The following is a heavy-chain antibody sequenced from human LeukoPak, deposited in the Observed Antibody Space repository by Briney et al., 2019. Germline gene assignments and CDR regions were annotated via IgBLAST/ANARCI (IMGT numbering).Heavy chain of an antibody. CDR1: GGSISSRSYY. J-gene: IGHJ4*02. CDR3: AREWRGSYGFTYFDY. D-gene: IGHD5-18*01. CDR2: IYTSGST. Sequence: SETLSLTCTVSGGSISSRSYYWGWIRQPPGKGLEWIGSIYTSGSTNYNPSLKSRVTISVDTSKNQFSLKLSSVTAADTAVYYCAREWRGSYGFTYFDYWGQGTLVTVSS. V-gene: IGHV4-39*07.